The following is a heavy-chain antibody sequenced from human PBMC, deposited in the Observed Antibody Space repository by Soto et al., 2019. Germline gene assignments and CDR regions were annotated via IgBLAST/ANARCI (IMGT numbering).Heavy chain of an antibody. V-gene: IGHV4-4*02. D-gene: IGHD3-16*01. Sequence: QVQLQEPSPGLVQTSGSLSLTFIVSGVSIISLSHWWSWVRQPPGKGLEWIGEIHHSGSTNYNPSFKSRVTMTVHRPKNQFSLLLNSVTDADTAVYHCARGRDYIWADWGRGALVPVSS. CDR3: ARGRDYIWAD. CDR1: GVSIISLSHW. J-gene: IGHJ4*02. CDR2: IHHSGST.